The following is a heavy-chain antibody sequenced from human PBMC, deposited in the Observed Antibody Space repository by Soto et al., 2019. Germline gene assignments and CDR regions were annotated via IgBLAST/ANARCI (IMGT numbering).Heavy chain of an antibody. Sequence: GGSLRLSCTASGFTFGDYAMSWFRQAPGKGLEWVGFIRSNTFGGASIYAASVKGRFSISRDDSKSIAYLQMNSLKIEDTAVYYCTKDRDILTGYYSPNSFDYWGQGTLVTVSS. CDR1: GFTFGDYA. CDR2: IRSNTFGGAS. J-gene: IGHJ4*02. D-gene: IGHD3-9*01. CDR3: TKDRDILTGYYSPNSFDY. V-gene: IGHV3-49*03.